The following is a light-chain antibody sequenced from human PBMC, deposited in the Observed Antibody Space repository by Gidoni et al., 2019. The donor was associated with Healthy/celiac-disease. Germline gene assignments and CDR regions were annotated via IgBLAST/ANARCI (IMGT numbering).Light chain of an antibody. CDR1: QRVRSSY. Sequence: EIVLTQSPGTLSLSPWERATLSCRASQRVRSSYLAWYQQKPGQAPRRLIYGASSRATGIPDRVSGSGSGTDFTLTISRLEPEDFAVYYCQQYGSSPPYTFGQGTKLEIK. CDR2: GAS. V-gene: IGKV3-20*01. CDR3: QQYGSSPPYT. J-gene: IGKJ2*01.